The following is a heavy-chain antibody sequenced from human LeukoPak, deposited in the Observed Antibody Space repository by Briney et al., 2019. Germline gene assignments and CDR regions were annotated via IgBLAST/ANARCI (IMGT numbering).Heavy chain of an antibody. D-gene: IGHD2-2*01. CDR1: GFTFSDFG. V-gene: IGHV3-30*01. J-gene: IGHJ6*03. CDR2: ISNGGTE. CDR3: ARDRAAAMEYYYMDV. Sequence: PGRSLRLSCAASGFTFSDFGMNWVRQAPGKGLEWVASISNGGTEFYADSVKGRFAISRDTSTNTLSLQMNSLRAEDTAVYYCARDRAAAMEYYYMDVWSKGTTVTVSS.